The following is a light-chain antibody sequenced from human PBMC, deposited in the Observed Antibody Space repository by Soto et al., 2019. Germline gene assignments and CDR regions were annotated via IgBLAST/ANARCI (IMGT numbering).Light chain of an antibody. V-gene: IGKV1-39*01. CDR2: AAS. J-gene: IGKJ4*01. Sequence: DIQLTQSPSSLTASVGDRVTITCRASQTVANYLNWYQQRPGRAPILLIYAASNLQSGVPSRFSGSGSGTDFTLTISGLQPEDLATYYCQQSYNTLALTFGGGTRVEI. CDR1: QTVANY. CDR3: QQSYNTLALT.